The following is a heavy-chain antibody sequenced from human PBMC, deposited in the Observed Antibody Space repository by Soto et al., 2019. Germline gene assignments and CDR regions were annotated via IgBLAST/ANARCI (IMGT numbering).Heavy chain of an antibody. CDR2: IIPIFGTP. Sequence: VPSLKVPCKSFGGTFSRYLIIWVRQAPGQGLEWMGGIIPIFGTPNYAQKFQGRVTITADESTSTVYMELYSLKSEDTAVYYCARDTVPAAVSDGMDVWGQGTTVNVSS. CDR1: GGTFSRYL. J-gene: IGHJ6*02. D-gene: IGHD2-2*01. V-gene: IGHV1-69*13. CDR3: ARDTVPAAVSDGMDV.